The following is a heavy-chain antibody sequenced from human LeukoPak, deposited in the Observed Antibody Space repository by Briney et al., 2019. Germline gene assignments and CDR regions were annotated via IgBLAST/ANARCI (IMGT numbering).Heavy chain of an antibody. CDR2: IYYSGIT. Sequence: SQTLSLTCTVSGGSISSGGYYWSWIRQHPGKGLEWIGYIYYSGITYYNPSLKSRVTISVDTSKNQFSLKLNSVTAADTAVYYCARKGRWLQFGYFDYWGQGTLVTVSS. J-gene: IGHJ4*02. D-gene: IGHD5-24*01. CDR1: GGSISSGGYY. CDR3: ARKGRWLQFGYFDY. V-gene: IGHV4-31*03.